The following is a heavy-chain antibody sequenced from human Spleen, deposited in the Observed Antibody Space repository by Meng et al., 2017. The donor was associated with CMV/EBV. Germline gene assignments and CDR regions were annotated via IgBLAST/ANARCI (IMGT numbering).Heavy chain of an antibody. CDR3: ARDRSLWFGESPHDSFAV. D-gene: IGHD3-10*01. Sequence: GSLRLSCTISGGSTSSFYWNWIRQSPGRGLEWIGYIYHSGSTNYNPSLKSRVTISIDTSKNQFSLKLTSVTVADTAVYFCARDRSLWFGESPHDSFAVWGQGTLVTVSS. CDR1: GGSTSSFY. V-gene: IGHV4-59*01. J-gene: IGHJ3*01. CDR2: IYHSGST.